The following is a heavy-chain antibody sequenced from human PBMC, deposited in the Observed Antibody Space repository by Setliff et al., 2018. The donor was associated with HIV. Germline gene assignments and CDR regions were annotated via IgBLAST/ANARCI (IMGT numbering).Heavy chain of an antibody. CDR3: ARDRGGLCTGGKCKFDGIHYYYLDV. J-gene: IGHJ6*03. CDR2: VYTTGDT. V-gene: IGHV4-61*09. Sequence: TLSLTCSVSGDSLSRSTSYWTWIRQPAGKGLEWIGHVYTTGDTDYNHSLKSRVTISLVPSKNQFSLDLISVTAADTAVYYCARDRGGLCTGGKCKFDGIHYYYLDVWGKGTTVTVPS. D-gene: IGHD2-8*02. CDR1: GDSLSRSTSY.